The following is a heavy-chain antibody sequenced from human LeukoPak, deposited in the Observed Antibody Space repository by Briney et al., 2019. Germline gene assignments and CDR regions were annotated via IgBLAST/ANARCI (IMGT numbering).Heavy chain of an antibody. J-gene: IGHJ4*02. Sequence: GGSLRLSCTTSELTFNNYAMSWVRQAPGKGLEWVSAMSGTGGATFYAASVKGRFTISRDNAKNSLYLQMNSLRAEDTAVYYCANRRYSPEDNWGQGTLVTVSS. D-gene: IGHD5-18*01. CDR1: ELTFNNYA. CDR3: ANRRYSPEDN. V-gene: IGHV3-23*01. CDR2: MSGTGGAT.